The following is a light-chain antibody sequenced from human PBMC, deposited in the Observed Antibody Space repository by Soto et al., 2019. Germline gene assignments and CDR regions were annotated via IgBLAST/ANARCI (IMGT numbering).Light chain of an antibody. J-gene: IGKJ5*01. Sequence: EIVLTQSPVTLSLSPGERATLSCRASQSVRTYLAWYQVKPGQAPRLLIYEASRRASGVPARFSGSGSGTDFTLTITSIEPEDFVRYDCQQRNTWPPMTFGQGTRLESK. V-gene: IGKV3-11*01. CDR1: QSVRTY. CDR3: QQRNTWPPMT. CDR2: EAS.